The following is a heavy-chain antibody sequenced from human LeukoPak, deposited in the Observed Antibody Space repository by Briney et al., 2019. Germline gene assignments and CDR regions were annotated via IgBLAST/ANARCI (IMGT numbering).Heavy chain of an antibody. Sequence: GGSLRLSCVASGFTFSDDYMSWIRQAPGKGLEWVAYISNNGRNIFYADSVKGRFTISRDNAKNSLYLQMNSLRAEDTAVYYCARGHFSSFDYWGQGTLVTVSS. CDR3: ARGHFSSFDY. CDR1: GFTFSDDY. V-gene: IGHV3-11*04. CDR2: ISNNGRNI. D-gene: IGHD6-6*01. J-gene: IGHJ4*02.